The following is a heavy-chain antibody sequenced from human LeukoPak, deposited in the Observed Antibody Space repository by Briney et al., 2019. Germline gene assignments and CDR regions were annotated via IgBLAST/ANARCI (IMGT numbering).Heavy chain of an antibody. CDR3: ARDLGYCSGGSCYPGPFDI. J-gene: IGHJ3*02. D-gene: IGHD2-15*01. CDR2: IIPIFGTA. Sequence: SVKVSCKASGGTFSSYAISWVRQAPGQGLEWMGGIIPIFGTANYAQKFQGRVTITTDESTSTAYMELSSLRSEDTAVYYCARDLGYCSGGSCYPGPFDIWGQGTMVTVSS. V-gene: IGHV1-69*05. CDR1: GGTFSSYA.